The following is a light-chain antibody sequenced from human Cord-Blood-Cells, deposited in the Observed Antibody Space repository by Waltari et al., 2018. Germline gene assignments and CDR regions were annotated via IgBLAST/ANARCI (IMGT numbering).Light chain of an antibody. V-gene: IGLV2-14*03. CDR3: SSYTSSSTWV. Sequence: QSALTQPASVSGSPGQSITISCTGTSSDVGGSNYVPWYQQHQGKAPKLMIYDVSNRPSGVSNRVSGSKSGNTASLTISGLHAEDEADYYRSSYTSSSTWVFGGGTKLTVL. CDR1: SSDVGGSNY. J-gene: IGLJ3*02. CDR2: DVS.